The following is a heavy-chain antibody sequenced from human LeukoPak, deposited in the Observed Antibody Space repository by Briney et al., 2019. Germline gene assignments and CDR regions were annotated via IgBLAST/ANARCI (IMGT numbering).Heavy chain of an antibody. CDR3: ARSSRWSAPFDY. CDR1: GGSISSYY. CDR2: IYYSGST. Sequence: SETLSLTCTVSGGSISSYYWSWIRQPPGKGLEWIGYIYYSGSTNYNPSLKSRVTISVDTSKNQFSLKLSSVTAADTAVYYCARSSRWSAPFDYWGQGALVTVSS. J-gene: IGHJ4*02. V-gene: IGHV4-59*01. D-gene: IGHD4-23*01.